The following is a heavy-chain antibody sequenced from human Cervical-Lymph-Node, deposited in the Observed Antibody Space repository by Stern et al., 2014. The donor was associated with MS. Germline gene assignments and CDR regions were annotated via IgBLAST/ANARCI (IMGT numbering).Heavy chain of an antibody. Sequence: VQLLESGAEVKKPGSSVKVSCKASGGTFSSYAISWVRQAPGQGLEWMGGIIPIFGTANYAQKFQGRVTITADESTSTAYMELSSLRSEDTAVYYCARDSKTLNSGSYENYFDYWGQGTLVTVSS. CDR3: ARDSKTLNSGSYENYFDY. V-gene: IGHV1-69*01. D-gene: IGHD1-26*01. CDR1: GGTFSSYA. CDR2: IIPIFGTA. J-gene: IGHJ4*02.